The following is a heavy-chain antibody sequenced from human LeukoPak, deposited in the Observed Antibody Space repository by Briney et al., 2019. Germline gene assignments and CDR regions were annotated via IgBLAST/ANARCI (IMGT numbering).Heavy chain of an antibody. J-gene: IGHJ4*02. V-gene: IGHV5-51*01. CDR2: IYPGDSDT. CDR3: ARRAYYYDSSGYYYYFDF. D-gene: IGHD3-22*01. CDR1: GYSFSSYW. Sequence: GESLKISCKGSGYSFSSYWIGWVRQMPGKGLEWMGIIYPGDSDTRYSPSFQGQVTISADKSISTAYLQWSSLKASDTAMYYCARRAYYYDSSGYYYYFDFWGQGTLVTVSP.